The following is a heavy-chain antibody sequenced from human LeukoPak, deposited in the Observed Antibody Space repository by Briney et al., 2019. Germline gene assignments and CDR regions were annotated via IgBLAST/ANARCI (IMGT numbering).Heavy chain of an antibody. Sequence: GASVKVSCKASGYTFTSYYMHWVRQAPGQGLEWMGIINPSGGSTSYAQKFQGRVTMTRDTSTSTVYMELSSLRSEDTAVYYCARELYGDYERGYYYYGMDVWGQGTTVTVSS. D-gene: IGHD4-17*01. CDR3: ARELYGDYERGYYYYGMDV. CDR2: INPSGGST. CDR1: GYTFTSYY. J-gene: IGHJ6*02. V-gene: IGHV1-46*01.